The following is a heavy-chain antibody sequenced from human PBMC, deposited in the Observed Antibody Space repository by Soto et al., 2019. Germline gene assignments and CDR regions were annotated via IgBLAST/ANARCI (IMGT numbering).Heavy chain of an antibody. CDR2: VSYAGTNT. CDR3: AKDRRQPLDP. V-gene: IGHV3-30*18. Sequence: GGSLRLSCSASGFTFNKFDMHWVRQAPGKGLEWVAVVSYAGTNTFYADSVKGRFTISRDNSKNMIYLQMTSLATEDTAVYYCAKDRRQPLDPWGQGTLVTVSS. D-gene: IGHD5-18*01. J-gene: IGHJ5*02. CDR1: GFTFNKFD.